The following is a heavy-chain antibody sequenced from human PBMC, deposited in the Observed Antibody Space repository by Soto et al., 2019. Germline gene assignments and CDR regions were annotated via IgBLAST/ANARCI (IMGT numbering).Heavy chain of an antibody. CDR1: GFTFSSYA. Sequence: QVQLVESGGGVVQPGRSLRLSCAASGFTFSSYAMHWVRQAPGKGLEWVAVISYDGSNKYYADSVKGRFTISRDNSKNTLSLQMNSLRAEDTAVYYCARGPYYDSSGYSYVDFDYWGQGTLVTVSS. CDR3: ARGPYYDSSGYSYVDFDY. CDR2: ISYDGSNK. D-gene: IGHD3-22*01. J-gene: IGHJ4*02. V-gene: IGHV3-30-3*01.